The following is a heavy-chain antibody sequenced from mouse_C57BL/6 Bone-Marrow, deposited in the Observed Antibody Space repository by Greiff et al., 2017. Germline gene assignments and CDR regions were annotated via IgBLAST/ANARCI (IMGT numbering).Heavy chain of an antibody. CDR1: GYTFTSYW. V-gene: IGHV1-64*01. J-gene: IGHJ4*01. CDR2: IHPNSGST. Sequence: QVQLQQPGAELVKPGASVKLSCKASGYTFTSYWMPWVKQRPGQGLEWIGMIHPNSGSTNSNEKFTSKATLTVDKASSTAYMQLSSLTSEDTAVYYCARMRALPLSDYWGQGTSVTVSA. D-gene: IGHD3-3*01. CDR3: ARMRALPLSDY.